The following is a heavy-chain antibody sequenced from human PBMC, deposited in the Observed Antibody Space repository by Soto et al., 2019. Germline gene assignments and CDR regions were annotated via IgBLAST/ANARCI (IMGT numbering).Heavy chain of an antibody. CDR2: ISGRGDDT. V-gene: IGHV3-23*01. CDR1: GVNCIYHA. CDR3: AKQHCASGICYSNNYALDA. D-gene: IGHD2-8*01. J-gene: IGHJ6*02. Sequence: GVPIRLCKAAVGVNCIYHAVSWVRQAPGKGLEWVSTISGRGDDTNYADSVKGRFSISRDNSKSTLFLQMVSLRADDTAVYYCAKQHCASGICYSNNYALDAWVQGTTVTVFS.